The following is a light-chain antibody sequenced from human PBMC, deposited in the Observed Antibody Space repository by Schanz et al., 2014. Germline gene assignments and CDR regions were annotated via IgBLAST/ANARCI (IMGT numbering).Light chain of an antibody. Sequence: DIQMTQSPSSLSASVGDRVSITCRASQAISIYLAWYQQKPGKVPKLLIYSASTLQSGVPSRFSGSGSGTDFTLTISSLQAEDVAVYYCQQYYSSPETFGQGTKVEI. J-gene: IGKJ1*01. CDR1: QAISIY. V-gene: IGKV1-27*01. CDR3: QQYYSSPET. CDR2: SAS.